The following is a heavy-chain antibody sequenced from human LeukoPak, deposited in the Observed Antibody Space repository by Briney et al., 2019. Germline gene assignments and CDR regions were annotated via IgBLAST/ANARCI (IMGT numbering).Heavy chain of an antibody. CDR3: ARLRYYDSSGYQQASAFDI. V-gene: IGHV4-34*01. CDR1: GGSFSGYY. CDR2: INHSGST. D-gene: IGHD3-22*01. Sequence: PSETLSLTCAVYGGSFSGYYWSWIRQPPGKGLEWIGEINHSGSTNYNPSLKSRVTISVDTSKNQFSLKLSSVTAADTAMYYCARLRYYDSSGYQQASAFDIWGQGTMVTVSS. J-gene: IGHJ3*02.